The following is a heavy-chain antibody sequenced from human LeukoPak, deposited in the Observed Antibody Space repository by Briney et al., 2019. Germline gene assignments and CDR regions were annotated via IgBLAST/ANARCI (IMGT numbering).Heavy chain of an antibody. D-gene: IGHD3-9*01. V-gene: IGHV1-69*13. CDR1: GGTFISYA. Sequence: ASVKVSCKASGGTFISYAISWVRQAPGQGLEWMGGIIPIFGTANYAQKFQGRVTITADESTSTAYMELSSLRSEDTAVYYCARGTYDILTGYSVPNFDYWSQGTLVTVSS. CDR3: ARGTYDILTGYSVPNFDY. J-gene: IGHJ4*02. CDR2: IIPIFGTA.